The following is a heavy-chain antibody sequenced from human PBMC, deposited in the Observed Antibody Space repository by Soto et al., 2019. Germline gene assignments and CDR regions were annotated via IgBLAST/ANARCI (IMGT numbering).Heavy chain of an antibody. D-gene: IGHD5-18*01. J-gene: IGHJ4*02. CDR2: MNLDTGGT. V-gene: IGHV1-2*06. CDR3: ARDGNFAFLGYSFAFDF. Sequence: ASVKVSCKASGYRFTAYYIHWVRQAPGQGLEWMGRMNLDTGGTTYAQKFQGRVTMTRDTSISTAYMELSSLKSDDTAMYYCARDGNFAFLGYSFAFDFWGQGTLVTVSS. CDR1: GYRFTAYY.